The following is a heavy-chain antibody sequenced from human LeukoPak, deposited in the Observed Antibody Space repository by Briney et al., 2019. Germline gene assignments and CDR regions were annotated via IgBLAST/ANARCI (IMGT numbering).Heavy chain of an antibody. CDR2: IYYSGKT. D-gene: IGHD3-10*01. V-gene: IGHV4-59*01. CDR1: GGSISNYY. J-gene: IGHJ4*02. Sequence: SETLSLTCTVSGGSISNYYWSWIRQPPGKGLEWIGYIYYSGKTKYNPSLESRVTISVDTSKNNFSLNLRSVTAADTAVYYCARHYFDSGSYPLDYWGQGTLVTVSS. CDR3: ARHYFDSGSYPLDY.